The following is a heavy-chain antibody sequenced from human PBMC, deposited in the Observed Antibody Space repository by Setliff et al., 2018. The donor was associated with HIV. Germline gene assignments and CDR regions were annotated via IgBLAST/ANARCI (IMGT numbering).Heavy chain of an antibody. CDR2: TDGGGGNT. J-gene: IGHJ5*02. CDR1: GFTFSTYA. D-gene: IGHD3-10*01. CDR3: ARALPFRTFGGFDP. Sequence: GGSLRLSCAASGFTFSTYAISWVRQAPGKGLEWVSATDGGGGNTYYADSVRGRFTISRDNSKNTVYLHMNSLKAKDTAVYYCARALPFRTFGGFDPWGQGTLVTVSS. V-gene: IGHV3-23*01.